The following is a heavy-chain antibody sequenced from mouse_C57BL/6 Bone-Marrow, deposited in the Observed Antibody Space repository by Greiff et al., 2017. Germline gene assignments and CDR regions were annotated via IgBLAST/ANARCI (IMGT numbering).Heavy chain of an antibody. D-gene: IGHD2-3*01. CDR2: IYPRDGST. V-gene: IGHV1-78*01. CDR3: ASPNIYDGYPLAMDY. Sequence: VQLQQSDAELVKPGASVKISCKVSGYTFTDHTIHWMKQRPEQGLEWIGYIYPRDGSTKYNEKFKGKATLTADKSSSTAYMQLNSLTSEDSAVYFCASPNIYDGYPLAMDYWGQGTSVTVSS. J-gene: IGHJ4*01. CDR1: GYTFTDHT.